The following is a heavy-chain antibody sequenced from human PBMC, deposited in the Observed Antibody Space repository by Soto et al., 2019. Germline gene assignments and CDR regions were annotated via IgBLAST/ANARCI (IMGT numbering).Heavy chain of an antibody. CDR3: AREEGVVVPAAIRRGYYFDY. V-gene: IGHV4-34*01. CDR2: INHSGST. Sequence: ASETLSLTCAVYGGSFSGYYWSWIRQPPGKGLEWIGEINHSGSTNYNPSLKSRVTISVDTSKNQSSLKLSSVTAADTAVYYCAREEGVVVPAAIRRGYYFDYWGQGTLVTVSS. J-gene: IGHJ4*02. CDR1: GGSFSGYY. D-gene: IGHD2-2*01.